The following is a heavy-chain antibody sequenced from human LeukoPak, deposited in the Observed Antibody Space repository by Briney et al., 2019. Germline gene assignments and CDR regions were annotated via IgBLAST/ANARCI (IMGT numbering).Heavy chain of an antibody. Sequence: SETLSLTCTVSGGSIGNYYWHWIRQPAGKGLEWIGRISTSGTTNYHPSLKSRVTLSLDTSKNQFSLNLRSVTAADTAIYFCARRHPYYYGSGAYSREDWGQGTLVTVSS. J-gene: IGHJ4*02. CDR3: ARRHPYYYGSGAYSRED. CDR2: ISTSGTT. CDR1: GGSIGNYY. V-gene: IGHV4-4*07. D-gene: IGHD3-10*01.